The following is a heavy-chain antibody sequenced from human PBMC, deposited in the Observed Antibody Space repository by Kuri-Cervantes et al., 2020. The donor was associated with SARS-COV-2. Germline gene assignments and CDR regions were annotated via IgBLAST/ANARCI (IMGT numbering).Heavy chain of an antibody. CDR1: GCTFTGYY. V-gene: IGHV1-2*02. CDR3: ARDKLERDGDRRYYYYYGIDV. D-gene: IGHD1-1*01. J-gene: IGHJ6*02. Sequence: ASVKVSCKASGCTFTGYYMHWVRQAPGQGLEWMGWINPNSGGTNYAQKFQGRVTMTRDTSISTAYMELSRLRSDDTAVYYCARDKLERDGDRRYYYYYGIDVWGQGTTVTVSS. CDR2: INPNSGGT.